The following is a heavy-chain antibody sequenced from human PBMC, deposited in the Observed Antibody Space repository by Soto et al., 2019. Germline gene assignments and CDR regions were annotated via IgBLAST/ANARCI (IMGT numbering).Heavy chain of an antibody. CDR2: INTYNGNT. Sequence: ASVKVSCKASGGTFSNYAISWVRQAPGQGLEWMGWINTYNGNTNHAQKLQGRVTMTTDNSKNTLYLQMNSLRAEDTAVYYCAREDPGAYYFHYWGQGTLVTVSS. CDR1: GGTFSNYA. CDR3: AREDPGAYYFHY. V-gene: IGHV1-18*01. J-gene: IGHJ4*02.